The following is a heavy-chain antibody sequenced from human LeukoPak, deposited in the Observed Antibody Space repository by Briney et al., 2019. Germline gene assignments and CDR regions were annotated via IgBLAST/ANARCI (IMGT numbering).Heavy chain of an antibody. CDR3: ARVKRYTHAFDI. D-gene: IGHD2-2*02. CDR1: GGSFSGYY. J-gene: IGHJ3*02. V-gene: IGHV4-34*01. CDR2: INHSGST. Sequence: SETLSLTYAVYGGSFSGYYWSWIRQPPGKGLEWIGEINHSGSTNYNPSLKSRVTISVDTSKNQFSLKLSSVTAADTAVYYCARVKRYTHAFDIWGQGTMVTVSS.